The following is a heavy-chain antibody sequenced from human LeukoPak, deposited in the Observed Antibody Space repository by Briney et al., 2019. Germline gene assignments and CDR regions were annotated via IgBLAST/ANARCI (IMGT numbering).Heavy chain of an antibody. J-gene: IGHJ6*02. CDR1: GFTFSSYS. Sequence: PGGSLRLSCAASGFTFSSYSMHWVRQAPGKGLEWVAIISYDGSNKYYADSVKGRFTISRDNSENTLYLQMNSLKPEDTAVYYCASRGYYEVDVWGQGTTVTVSS. D-gene: IGHD3-22*01. CDR3: ASRGYYEVDV. CDR2: ISYDGSNK. V-gene: IGHV3-30-3*01.